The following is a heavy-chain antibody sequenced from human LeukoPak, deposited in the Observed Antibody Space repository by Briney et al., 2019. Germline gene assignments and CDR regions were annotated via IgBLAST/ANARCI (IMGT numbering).Heavy chain of an antibody. V-gene: IGHV3-23*01. J-gene: IGHJ1*01. CDR1: GFSFSSYA. Sequence: GGSLRLSCAASGFSFSSYAMSWVRQAPGKGLEWVSAISGGGGSTHSADSVKGRFIISRDNSMNTLYLQMNSLRAEDTAVYYCAKGTCSGTSCYVMYFQHWGQGTLVTVSS. CDR3: AKGTCSGTSCYVMYFQH. CDR2: ISGGGGST. D-gene: IGHD2-2*01.